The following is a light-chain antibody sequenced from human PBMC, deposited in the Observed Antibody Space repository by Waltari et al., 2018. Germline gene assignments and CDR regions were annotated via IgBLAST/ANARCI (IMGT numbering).Light chain of an antibody. CDR3: QQYNTYSRT. CDR1: QSVSTW. J-gene: IGKJ1*01. V-gene: IGKV1-5*03. CDR2: KAS. Sequence: DIQMTQSPSTLSASVGDRVTITCRASQSVSTWLAWYLQKPGRAPKLLIFKASSVESGVPSRFSGRGSGTEFTLTISSLQPDDFATYYCQQYNTYSRTFGQGTKVEFK.